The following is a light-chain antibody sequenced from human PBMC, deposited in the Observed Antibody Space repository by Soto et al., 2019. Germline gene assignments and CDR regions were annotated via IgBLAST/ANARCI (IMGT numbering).Light chain of an antibody. CDR2: GAS. Sequence: IVVTQSAAALSVSPGERATLSCRASQSLSSNLAWYQQKPGQAPRLLIYGASTRATGIPARFSGSGSGTEFTLTISSLQSEDFAVYYCQQRSHWPTFGGGTKVDIK. V-gene: IGKV3-15*01. CDR3: QQRSHWPT. J-gene: IGKJ4*01. CDR1: QSLSSN.